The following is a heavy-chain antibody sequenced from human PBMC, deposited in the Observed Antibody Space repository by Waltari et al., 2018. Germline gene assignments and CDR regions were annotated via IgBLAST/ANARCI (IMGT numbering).Heavy chain of an antibody. CDR2: IYWNDDN. CDR1: GFSLTTSGVG. D-gene: IGHD6-13*01. V-gene: IGHV2-5*01. Sequence: QITLKESGPTLVKPRQTLTLTCTLSGFSLTTSGVGVGWIRQPPGKALEWLALIYWNDDNRYSPSLKSRLTITKDTSKNQVVLTMANVDPVDTATYYCARRLYSNTWIRWSQGTLFTVSS. J-gene: IGHJ4*02. CDR3: ARRLYSNTWIR.